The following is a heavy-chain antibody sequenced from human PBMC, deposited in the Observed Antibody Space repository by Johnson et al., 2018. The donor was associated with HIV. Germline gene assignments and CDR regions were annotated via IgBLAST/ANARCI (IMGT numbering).Heavy chain of an antibody. J-gene: IGHJ3*02. CDR3: TTYTSMITMYVEIKGGAFDI. CDR2: IKTKTDGGTT. V-gene: IGHV3-15*01. Sequence: MLLVESGGGLVKPGGSLRLSCSTSGFTFNKAWMNWVRQAPGKGLEWVGRIKTKTDGGTTDYAAPVKGRFTISRDDSKNTLYLQMNSLKTKDTAVYYCTTYTSMITMYVEIKGGAFDIWGQGTMVTVSS. D-gene: IGHD3-16*01. CDR1: GFTFNKAW.